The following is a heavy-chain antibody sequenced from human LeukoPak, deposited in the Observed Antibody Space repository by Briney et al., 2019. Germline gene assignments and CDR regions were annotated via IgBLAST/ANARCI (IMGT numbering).Heavy chain of an antibody. Sequence: GGSLRLSCAASGFTFSSYAMSWVRQAPGKGLEWVSAISGSGGSTYYADSVKGRFTISRDNSKNTLYLQMNSLRAEDTAVYYWASVIPGPIPPKAFNIGAQGQWSPSLQ. J-gene: IGHJ3*02. CDR3: ASVIPGPIPPKAFNI. CDR1: GFTFSSYA. CDR2: ISGSGGST. V-gene: IGHV3-23*01. D-gene: IGHD3-16*02.